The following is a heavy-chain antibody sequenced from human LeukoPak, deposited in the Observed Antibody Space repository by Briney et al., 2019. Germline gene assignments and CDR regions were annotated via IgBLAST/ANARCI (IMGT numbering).Heavy chain of an antibody. CDR3: AKDAPLEYSSSSDYYGMDV. CDR1: GFTFSSYG. J-gene: IGHJ6*02. Sequence: GGSLRLSCAASGFTFSSYGMHWVRQAPGEGLEWVAVISYDGSNKYYADSVKGRFTISRDNSKNTLYLQMNSLRAEDTAVYYCAKDAPLEYSSSSDYYGMDVWGQGTTVTVSS. V-gene: IGHV3-30*18. CDR2: ISYDGSNK. D-gene: IGHD6-6*01.